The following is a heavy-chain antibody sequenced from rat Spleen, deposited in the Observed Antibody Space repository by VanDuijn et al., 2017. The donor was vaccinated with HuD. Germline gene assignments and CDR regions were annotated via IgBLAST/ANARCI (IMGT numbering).Heavy chain of an antibody. Sequence: QVQLKESGPGLVQPSQTLSLTCTVSGFSLTNYGISWVRQPPGKGLEWIGVIWSGGSTDYNSALKSRLSISRDTSRSQVFLKMSGLQHEDTATYYCVRDGGCDYWGQGVMVTVSS. CDR1: GFSLTNYG. V-gene: IGHV2-4*01. CDR3: VRDGGCDY. J-gene: IGHJ2*01. D-gene: IGHD1-6*01. CDR2: IWSGGST.